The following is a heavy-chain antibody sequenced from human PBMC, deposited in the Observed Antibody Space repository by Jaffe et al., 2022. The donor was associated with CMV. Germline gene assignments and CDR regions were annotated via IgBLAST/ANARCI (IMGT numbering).Heavy chain of an antibody. CDR1: GFTFSSYA. CDR3: VRRMGLEVVTPILVFDI. J-gene: IGHJ3*02. D-gene: IGHD2-21*02. CDR2: ISSNGGSR. V-gene: IGHV3-64D*06. Sequence: EVQLVESGGGLVQPGGSLRLSCQASGFTFSSYAMHWVRQAPGKGLEYVSAISSNGGSRYYADSVKGRFTISRDNSKNTLYLQMSSLRVDDTAVYYCVRRMGLEVVTPILVFDIWGQGTMVTVSS.